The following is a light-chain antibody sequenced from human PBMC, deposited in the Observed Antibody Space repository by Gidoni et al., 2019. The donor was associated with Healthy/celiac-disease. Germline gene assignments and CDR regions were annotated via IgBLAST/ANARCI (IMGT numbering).Light chain of an antibody. V-gene: IGKV3-20*01. CDR2: AAS. CDR3: QQYGSSLRT. Sequence: EIVLTQSPGTLSLSPGERATLSCRASQSVSSSYLAWYQQKPGQAPRLLIYAASSRATGIPDRFSGSGSGTDCTLTISRLEPEDFAVYYCQQYGSSLRTFGQXTKVEIK. CDR1: QSVSSSY. J-gene: IGKJ1*01.